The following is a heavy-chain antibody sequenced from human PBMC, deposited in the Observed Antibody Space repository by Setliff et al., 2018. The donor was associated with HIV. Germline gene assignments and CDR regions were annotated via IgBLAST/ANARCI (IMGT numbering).Heavy chain of an antibody. CDR3: AKDRGTRTFYFDY. CDR2: IRYDGSNK. V-gene: IGHV3-30*02. J-gene: IGHJ4*02. CDR1: GFTFTSYG. Sequence: PGGSLRLSCAASGFTFTSYGMHWVRQAPGKGLEWVAFIRYDGSNKYYGDSVKGRFTISRDNSENTLYLQMNSLRAEDTAIYYCAKDRGTRTFYFDYWGQGTLVTVSS. D-gene: IGHD3-16*01.